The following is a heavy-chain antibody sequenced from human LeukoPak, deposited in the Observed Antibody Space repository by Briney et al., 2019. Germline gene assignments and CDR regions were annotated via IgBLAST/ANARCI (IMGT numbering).Heavy chain of an antibody. CDR1: GFTFSSYA. CDR3: APSPYSSSSELA. Sequence: GGSLRLSCAASGFTFSSYAMSWVRQAPGKGLEWVSAISGSGGSTYYADSVKGRFTISRDNSKNTLYLQMNSLRAEDTALYYCAPSPYSSSSELAWGQGTLVTVSS. V-gene: IGHV3-23*01. D-gene: IGHD6-6*01. J-gene: IGHJ4*02. CDR2: ISGSGGST.